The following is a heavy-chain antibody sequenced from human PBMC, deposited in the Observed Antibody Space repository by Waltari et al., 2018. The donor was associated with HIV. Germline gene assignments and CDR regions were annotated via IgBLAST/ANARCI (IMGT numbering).Heavy chain of an antibody. V-gene: IGHV3-23*01. CDR3: VTSGYNFVEYGHRLDF. CDR2: ISRSPAAT. J-gene: IGHJ4*02. D-gene: IGHD5-18*01. Sequence: EVQFLLSGGGLVRPGGSLRLSCLASGYNFDMSALIWVRQAPGKGREWVSSISRSPAATYYAVSVKARATISRDKSRDMLSVHRNSLTVDDAAVYHCVTSGYNFVEYGHRLDFWGRGILVTVS. CDR1: GYNFDMSA.